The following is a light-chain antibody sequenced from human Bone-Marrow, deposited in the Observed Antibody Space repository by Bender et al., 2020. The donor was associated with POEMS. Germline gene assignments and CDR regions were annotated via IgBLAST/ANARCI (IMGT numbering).Light chain of an antibody. J-gene: IGLJ3*02. CDR3: QSYDSSLIAWV. CDR2: GNT. V-gene: IGLV1-40*01. Sequence: QSLLTQPPSVSGAPGQRVTISCTGSYSNIGAGYDVHWYQQFPGRAPRLLIQGNTNRPSGVPDRFSGSKADTSASLAITGLQAEDEAEYYCQSYDSSLIAWVFGGGTKLTVL. CDR1: YSNIGAGYD.